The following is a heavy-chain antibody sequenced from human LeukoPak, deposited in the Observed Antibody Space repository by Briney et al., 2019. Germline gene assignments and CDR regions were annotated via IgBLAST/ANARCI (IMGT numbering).Heavy chain of an antibody. CDR2: ISSSSTYI. D-gene: IGHD1-26*01. CDR1: GFTFDDYG. V-gene: IGHV3-21*01. Sequence: GGSLRLSCAASGFTFDDYGMNWVRQAPGKGLEWVSSISSSSTYIYYADSVRGRFTISRDNAKNSLYLQMNSLRAEDTAVYYRAREVSGSYYEGGFGYWGQGTLVTVSS. CDR3: AREVSGSYYEGGFGY. J-gene: IGHJ4*02.